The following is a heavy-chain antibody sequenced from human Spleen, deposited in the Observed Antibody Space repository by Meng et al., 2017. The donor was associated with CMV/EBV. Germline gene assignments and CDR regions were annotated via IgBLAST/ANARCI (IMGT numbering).Heavy chain of an antibody. V-gene: IGHV3-30*04. J-gene: IGHJ6*02. D-gene: IGHD6-19*01. CDR1: GFTFSSYA. CDR2: ISYDGSNK. CDR3: ARGGLAVAGYYYYYYGVDV. Sequence: GGSLRLSCAASGFTFSSYAMHGVRQAPGKGLEWVAVISYDGSNKYYADSVKGRFTISRDNSKNTLYLQMNSLRAEDTAVYYCARGGLAVAGYYYYYYGVDVWGQGTTVTVSS.